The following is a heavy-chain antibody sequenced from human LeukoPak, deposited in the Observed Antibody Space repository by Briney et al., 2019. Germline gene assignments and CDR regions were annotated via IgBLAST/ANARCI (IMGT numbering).Heavy chain of an antibody. Sequence: ASVKVSCKASGYTFTGYYMHWVRQAPGQGLEWMGWINPNSGGTNYAQKFQGRVTMTRDTSISTAYMELSRLRSDDTAVYYRAKSGPITIFGVDGVDYWGQGTLVTVSS. CDR2: INPNSGGT. CDR3: AKSGPITIFGVDGVDY. J-gene: IGHJ4*02. V-gene: IGHV1-2*02. CDR1: GYTFTGYY. D-gene: IGHD3-3*01.